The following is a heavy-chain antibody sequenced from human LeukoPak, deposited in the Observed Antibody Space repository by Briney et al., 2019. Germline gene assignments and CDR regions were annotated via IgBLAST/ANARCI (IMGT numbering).Heavy chain of an antibody. D-gene: IGHD2-2*01. V-gene: IGHV3-49*04. J-gene: IGHJ4*02. Sequence: GGSLRLSCRASGFTFGDYFMSWVRQAPGEGLEGVGFIRSKGYGGTAEYAASVKGRFTISRDDSKSIAYLQMNSLKTEDTAVYYCSRIQLWYQLLHDYWGQGTLVTVSS. CDR2: IRSKGYGGTA. CDR1: GFTFGDYF. CDR3: SRIQLWYQLLHDY.